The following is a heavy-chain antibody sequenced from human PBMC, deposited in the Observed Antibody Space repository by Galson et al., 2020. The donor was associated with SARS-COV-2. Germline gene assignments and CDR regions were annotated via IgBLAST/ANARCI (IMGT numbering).Heavy chain of an antibody. CDR1: GFTFSSYW. Sequence: GESLKISCAASGFTFSSYWMSWVRQAPGKGLEWVANIKQDGSEKYYVDSVKGRFTISRDNAKNSLYLQMNSLRAEDTAVYYCARDYLPLYGDYVTYYFDYWGQGTLVTVSS. D-gene: IGHD4-17*01. J-gene: IGHJ4*02. V-gene: IGHV3-7*01. CDR3: ARDYLPLYGDYVTYYFDY. CDR2: IKQDGSEK.